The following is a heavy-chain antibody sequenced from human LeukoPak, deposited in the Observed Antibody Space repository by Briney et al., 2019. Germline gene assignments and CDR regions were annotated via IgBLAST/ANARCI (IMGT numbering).Heavy chain of an antibody. V-gene: IGHV1-8*03. D-gene: IGHD1-14*01. CDR3: VRGRTDENYHYYYMDV. CDR1: GYTFTNYG. CDR2: MNPNSGNT. Sequence: ASVKVSCKASGYTFTNYGINWVRQATGQGLEWMGWMNPNSGNTGFAHNFQGRVTLTRATSISTAYMELSTLTFEDTAVYYCVRGRTDENYHYYYMDVWGKGTTVTVSS. J-gene: IGHJ6*03.